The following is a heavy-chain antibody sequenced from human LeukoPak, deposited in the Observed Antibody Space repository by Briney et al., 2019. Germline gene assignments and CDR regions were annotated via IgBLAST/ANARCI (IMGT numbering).Heavy chain of an antibody. CDR1: GYTLTELS. J-gene: IGHJ4*02. CDR3: ARDIKWVGGYHRSIDY. CDR2: FDPEDGET. V-gene: IGHV1-24*01. Sequence: ASVKVSCTVSGYTLTELSMHWVRQAPGKGLEWMGGFDPEDGETIYAQKFQGRVTMTRDTSTSTVYMELSSLRSEDTAVYYCARDIKWVGGYHRSIDYWGQGTLVTVSS. D-gene: IGHD3-16*01.